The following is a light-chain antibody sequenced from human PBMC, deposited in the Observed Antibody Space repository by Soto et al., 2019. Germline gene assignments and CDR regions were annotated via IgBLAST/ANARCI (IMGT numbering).Light chain of an antibody. Sequence: EVVMTQSPALLSESAGERSTLSCMASQIVSSNLAWYQQKPGQAPRLLIYGASSRATGIPDRFSGSGSGTDFTLTISRLEPEDFAVYYCQQYGSSPWTFGQGTKVDNK. J-gene: IGKJ1*01. CDR1: QIVSSN. CDR3: QQYGSSPWT. V-gene: IGKV3-20*01. CDR2: GAS.